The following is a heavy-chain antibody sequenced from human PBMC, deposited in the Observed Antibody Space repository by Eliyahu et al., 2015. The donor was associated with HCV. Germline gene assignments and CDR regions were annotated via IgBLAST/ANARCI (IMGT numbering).Heavy chain of an antibody. Sequence: EVQLLESGGGLVQPGGSLRXSCXXSGFTFXNYAMSWVRQXPGKGLEWVSVISGSWGSTYYADSVKGRFTISRDNPKNTLYLQMSSLRVEDTAVYYCAKEACSSTSCSHFDYWGQGTLVTVSS. CDR1: GFTFXNYA. J-gene: IGHJ4*02. CDR3: AKEACSSTSCSHFDY. V-gene: IGHV3-23*01. CDR2: ISGSWGST. D-gene: IGHD2-2*01.